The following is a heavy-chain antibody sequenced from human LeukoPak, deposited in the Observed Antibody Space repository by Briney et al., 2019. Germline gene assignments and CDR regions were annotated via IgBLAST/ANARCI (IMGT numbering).Heavy chain of an antibody. Sequence: SETLSLTCTVSGGSISSGGYYWSWIRQHPGKGLEWIGYIYYSGSTYYNPSLKSRVTISVDTSKNQFSLKLSSVTAADTAVYYCARATGPTYYDFWSGYYPYYYYYYGMDVWGQGTTVTVSS. CDR2: IYYSGST. CDR1: GGSISSGGYY. D-gene: IGHD3-3*01. J-gene: IGHJ6*02. CDR3: ARATGPTYYDFWSGYYPYYYYYYGMDV. V-gene: IGHV4-31*03.